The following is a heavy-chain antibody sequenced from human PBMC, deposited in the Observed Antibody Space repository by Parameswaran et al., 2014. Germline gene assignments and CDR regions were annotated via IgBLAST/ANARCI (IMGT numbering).Heavy chain of an antibody. V-gene: IGHV1-69*01. CDR3: AKSLTAGTGRYFDY. J-gene: IGHJ4*02. Sequence: WVRQAPGQGLEWMGGIIPIFGTANYAQKFQGRVTITADESTSTAYMELSSLRSEDTAVYYCAKSLTAGTGRYFDYWGQGTLVTVSS. D-gene: IGHD6-13*01. CDR2: IIPIFGTA.